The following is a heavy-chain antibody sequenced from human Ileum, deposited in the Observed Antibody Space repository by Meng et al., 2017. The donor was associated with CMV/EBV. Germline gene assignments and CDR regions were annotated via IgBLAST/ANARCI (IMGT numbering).Heavy chain of an antibody. D-gene: IGHD2-2*01. CDR2: IYYSGST. CDR3: ARDPRRYCSTSSCYYFDH. J-gene: IGHJ4*02. CDR1: GGSISSGDYY. V-gene: IGHV4-30-4*08. Sequence: SETLSLTCTVSGGSISSGDYYWSWIRQPPGKGLEWIGYIYYSGSTYYNPSLKIRVTISVDTSKNQFSLKQSSVTAADTAVYYCARDPRRYCSTSSCYYFDHWGQGTLVTVSS.